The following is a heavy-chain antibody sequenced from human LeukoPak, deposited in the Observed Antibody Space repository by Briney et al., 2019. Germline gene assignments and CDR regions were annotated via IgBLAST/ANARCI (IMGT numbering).Heavy chain of an antibody. Sequence: GGSLRLSCAASGFTFSNYAMSWVRQAPGKGLEWVSAISGSGSSTYYADSVKGRFTISRDNSKNTLYLQMNSLRAEDTAVYYCAKDPGLLWFGDPTRDYWGQGTLVTVSS. CDR2: ISGSGSST. V-gene: IGHV3-23*01. J-gene: IGHJ4*02. D-gene: IGHD3-10*01. CDR3: AKDPGLLWFGDPTRDY. CDR1: GFTFSNYA.